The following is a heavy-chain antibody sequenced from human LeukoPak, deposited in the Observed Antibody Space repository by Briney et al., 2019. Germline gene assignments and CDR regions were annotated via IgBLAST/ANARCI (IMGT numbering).Heavy chain of an antibody. V-gene: IGHV1-18*01. CDR1: GYTFTNFG. J-gene: IGHJ4*02. CDR3: ARDSHEGDYVRFDY. Sequence: ASVKVSCKGSGYTFTNFGISWVRQAPGQGLEWMGWIITSNGYTEYAQKYQGRVTMTTDTSTSTAYMELRSLRSDDTAVYYCARDSHEGDYVRFDYWGQGTLVTVSS. D-gene: IGHD4-17*01. CDR2: IITSNGYT.